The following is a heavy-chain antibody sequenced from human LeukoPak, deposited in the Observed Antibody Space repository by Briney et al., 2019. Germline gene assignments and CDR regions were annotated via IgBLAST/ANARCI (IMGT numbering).Heavy chain of an antibody. D-gene: IGHD2-15*01. Sequence: PSETLSLTCTVSGGSISSRYWTWIRQSPVKGLEWIGDISNSGSTSHNPSLKSRVTISIDTSKNQFSLKLSSVTAADTAVYYCGRDALVGYFSYYYMDVWGKGTTVTVSS. J-gene: IGHJ6*03. CDR1: GGSISSRY. V-gene: IGHV4-59*11. CDR2: ISNSGST. CDR3: GRDALVGYFSYYYMDV.